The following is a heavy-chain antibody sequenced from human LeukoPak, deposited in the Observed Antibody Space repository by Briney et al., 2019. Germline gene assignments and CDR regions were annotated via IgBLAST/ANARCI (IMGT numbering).Heavy chain of an antibody. CDR2: IGAGGTFT. Sequence: TGGSLRLSCTASGFTFSSYAMNWVRQAPGKGLEWVSGIGAGGTFTYYADSVKGRFTIFRDNSRNTLYLQMNSLRADDTAVYYCAKDLAYTPYGYYFDYGGGGTLVPVSS. J-gene: IGHJ4*02. CDR3: AKDLAYTPYGYYFDY. CDR1: GFTFSSYA. V-gene: IGHV3-23*01. D-gene: IGHD4-17*01.